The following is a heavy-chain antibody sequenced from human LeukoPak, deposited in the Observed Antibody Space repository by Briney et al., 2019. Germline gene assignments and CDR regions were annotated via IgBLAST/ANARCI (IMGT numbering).Heavy chain of an antibody. J-gene: IGHJ5*02. D-gene: IGHD5-18*01. CDR3: ARLGYSYGYIIVNWFDP. V-gene: IGHV4-59*12. CDR2: IYYSGST. CDR1: GDSISSYY. Sequence: PSETLSLTCTVSGDSISSYYWSWIRQPPGKGLEWIGYIYYSGSTNYNPSLKSRVTISVDTSKNQFSLKLSSVTAADTAVYYCARLGYSYGYIIVNWFDPWGQGTLVTVSS.